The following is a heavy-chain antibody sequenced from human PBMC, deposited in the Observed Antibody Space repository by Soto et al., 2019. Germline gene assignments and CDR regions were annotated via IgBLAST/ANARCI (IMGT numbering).Heavy chain of an antibody. Sequence: GGSLRLSCAASAFTLSDYYMSWIRQAPGKGLEWISYISSSGSNIYYADSVKGRFTISRDNAKNSLYLQMNSLRAEDTAVYYCARGGYVYYYYMDVWGKGTTVTVSS. CDR1: AFTLSDYY. V-gene: IGHV3-11*01. D-gene: IGHD3-16*01. J-gene: IGHJ6*03. CDR2: ISSSGSNI. CDR3: ARGGYVYYYYMDV.